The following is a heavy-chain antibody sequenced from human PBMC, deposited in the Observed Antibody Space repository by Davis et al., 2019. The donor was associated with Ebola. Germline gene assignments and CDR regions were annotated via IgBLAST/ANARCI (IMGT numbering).Heavy chain of an antibody. CDR2: IYYTGTT. CDR3: ARDAGLSWGMDV. D-gene: IGHD3-16*02. CDR1: GDSISSSRYY. V-gene: IGHV4-39*07. J-gene: IGHJ6*02. Sequence: SETLSLTCTVSGDSISSSRYYWGWIRQPPGKGLEWIGYIYYTGTTYYNPSLKSRVTISVDTSKNQLSLKLSSVTAADTAVYYCARDAGLSWGMDVWGQGTTVTVSS.